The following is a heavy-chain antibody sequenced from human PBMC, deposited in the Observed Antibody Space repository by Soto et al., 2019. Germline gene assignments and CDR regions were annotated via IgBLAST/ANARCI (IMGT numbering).Heavy chain of an antibody. CDR1: GYSFTSYW. CDR2: IYPGDSDT. CDR3: AKSPLSGYDFWSGYYSGDDYYFDY. V-gene: IGHV5-51*01. D-gene: IGHD3-3*01. Sequence: PGESLKISCKGSGYSFTSYWIGWVRQMPGKGLEWMGIIYPGDSDTRYSPSFQGQVTISADKSISTAYLQWSSLKASDTAMYYCAKSPLSGYDFWSGYYSGDDYYFDYWGQGTLVTVSS. J-gene: IGHJ4*02.